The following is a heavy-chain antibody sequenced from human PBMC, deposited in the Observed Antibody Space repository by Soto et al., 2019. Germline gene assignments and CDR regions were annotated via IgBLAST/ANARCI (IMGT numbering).Heavy chain of an antibody. CDR3: ARVGWGGDS. CDR2: IPYNESP. D-gene: IGHD7-27*01. Sequence: SETLSLTCIVSGGSVSSGSYHWTWIRQPPGKGLEWIGFIPYNESPDYNPYLQSRVVISIDRGKNQFSLKMTSVTAVDTTVYFCARVGWGGDSWGQGTLVTVSS. CDR1: GGSVSSGSYH. V-gene: IGHV4-61*01. J-gene: IGHJ4*02.